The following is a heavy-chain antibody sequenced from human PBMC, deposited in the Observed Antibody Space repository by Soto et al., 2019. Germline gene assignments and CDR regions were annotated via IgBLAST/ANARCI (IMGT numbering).Heavy chain of an antibody. J-gene: IGHJ4*02. V-gene: IGHV1-69*01. CDR1: GGTFRSYA. CDR2: IIPIFGTA. CDR3: ARDRGRYCSGGSCLTAPYYFDY. D-gene: IGHD2-15*01. Sequence: QVQLVQSGAEVKKPGSSVKVSCKASGGTFRSYAISWVRQAPGQGLEWMGGIIPIFGTANYAQKFQGRVTITADESTSTAYMELSSLRSEDTAVYYCARDRGRYCSGGSCLTAPYYFDYWGQGTLVTVSS.